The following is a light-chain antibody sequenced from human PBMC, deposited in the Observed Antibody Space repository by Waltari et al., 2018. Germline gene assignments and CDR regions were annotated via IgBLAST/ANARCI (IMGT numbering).Light chain of an antibody. CDR2: GES. CDR3: QQYNNWPPEYT. CDR1: QSVSSN. V-gene: IGKV3-15*01. Sequence: EIVMTQSPATLSVSPGERATLSCRASQSVSSNLAWYQQKPGQAPRLLIYGESTRATGIPARFSGSGSGTEFTLTISSLQSEDFAVYYCQQYNNWPPEYTFGQGTKLEIK. J-gene: IGKJ2*01.